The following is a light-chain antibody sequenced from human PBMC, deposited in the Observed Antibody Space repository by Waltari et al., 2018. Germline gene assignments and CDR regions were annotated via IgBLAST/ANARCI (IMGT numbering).Light chain of an antibody. CDR2: GAS. CDR1: QSVSSSD. CDR3: QQYAGSRPT. J-gene: IGKJ4*01. V-gene: IGKV3-20*01. Sequence: EIVLAQSPGTLSLSPGERATISCRASQSVSSSDLAWYQQKPGQAPRLLIYGASSRATGIPDRFSGSGSGTDFSLTISRLEPEDFGLYYCQQYAGSRPTFGGGTKVEIK.